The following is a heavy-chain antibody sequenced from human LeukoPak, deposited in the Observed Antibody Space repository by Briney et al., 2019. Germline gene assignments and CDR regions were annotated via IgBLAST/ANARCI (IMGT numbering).Heavy chain of an antibody. D-gene: IGHD7-27*01. CDR1: GFTFSSYS. CDR3: ARDAPQAGINWGFDN. V-gene: IGHV3-21*01. J-gene: IGHJ4*02. Sequence: PGGSLRLSCAASGFTFSSYSMNWVRQAPGKGLEWVSSISSSSSYIYYADSVKGRFTISRDNAKNSLYLEMNSLRVEDTALYFCARDAPQAGINWGFDNWGQGTLVTVSS. CDR2: ISSSSSYI.